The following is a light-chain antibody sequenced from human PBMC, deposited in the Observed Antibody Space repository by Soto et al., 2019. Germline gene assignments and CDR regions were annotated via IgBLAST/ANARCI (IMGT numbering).Light chain of an antibody. Sequence: LTQPPSASGSPGQSVTISCTGTSSDVGGYNYVSWYQQHPGKAPKLMIYEVSKRPSGVPDRFSGSKSGNTASLTVSGLQAEDEADYYFSSYAGSNNPVCGTGTKV. CDR1: SSDVGGYNY. V-gene: IGLV2-8*01. CDR3: SSYAGSNNPV. CDR2: EVS. J-gene: IGLJ1*01.